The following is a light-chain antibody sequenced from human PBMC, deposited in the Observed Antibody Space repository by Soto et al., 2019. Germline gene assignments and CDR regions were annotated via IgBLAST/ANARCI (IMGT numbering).Light chain of an antibody. J-gene: IGLJ3*02. Sequence: QSALTQPASVSGSPGQSITISCTRTSNDFGTYYFVSWYQQHPDKAPKLIIYDGTERPSGVSNRFSGSKSVNTASLTISGLQAEDEADYYCGSYTSSSTLVFGGGTKLTVL. CDR2: DGT. CDR3: GSYTSSSTLV. V-gene: IGLV2-14*02. CDR1: SNDFGTYYF.